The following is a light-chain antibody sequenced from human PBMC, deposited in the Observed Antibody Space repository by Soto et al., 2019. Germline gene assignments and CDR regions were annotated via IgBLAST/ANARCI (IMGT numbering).Light chain of an antibody. Sequence: QSALTQPASVSGSPGQSTTISCTGTSSDVGSHNLVSWYQQHPGKAPKLIIYEVTKRPSGISTRFSGSKSGNTASLTISGLQAEDEADYHCCSYAGGTTVVFGGGTKPPS. CDR2: EVT. CDR1: SSDVGSHNL. J-gene: IGLJ2*01. V-gene: IGLV2-23*02. CDR3: CSYAGGTTVV.